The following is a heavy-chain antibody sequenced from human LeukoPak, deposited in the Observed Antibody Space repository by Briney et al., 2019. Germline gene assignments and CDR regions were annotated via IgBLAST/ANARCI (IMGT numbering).Heavy chain of an antibody. CDR3: ARGDYCDSSGYRSGFDY. CDR2: INPSGGST. V-gene: IGHV1-46*01. D-gene: IGHD3-22*01. CDR1: GYTFTSYY. J-gene: IGHJ4*02. Sequence: GASVKVSCKASGYTFTSYYMHWVRQAPGQGLEWMGIINPSGGSTSYAQKFQGRVTMTRDTSTSTVYMELSSLRSEDTAVYYCARGDYCDSSGYRSGFDYWGQGTLVTVSS.